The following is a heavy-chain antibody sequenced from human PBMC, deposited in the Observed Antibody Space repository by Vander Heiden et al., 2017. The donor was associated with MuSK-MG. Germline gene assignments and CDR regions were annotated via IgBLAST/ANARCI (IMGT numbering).Heavy chain of an antibody. CDR3: ARSAGSSYYYYYMDV. CDR1: GGSFSSGSYY. CDR2: IYSSGST. V-gene: IGHV4-61*02. Sequence: QVQLQESGPGLVKPSQTLSLTCTVSGGSFSSGSYYWSWIRQPAGRGLEWIGHIYSSGSTNHNPSLRGRVTVSVDTSKNQFSLILTSVTAADTAVYYCARSAGSSYYYYYMDVWDKGTTVTVSS. J-gene: IGHJ6*03. D-gene: IGHD3-22*01.